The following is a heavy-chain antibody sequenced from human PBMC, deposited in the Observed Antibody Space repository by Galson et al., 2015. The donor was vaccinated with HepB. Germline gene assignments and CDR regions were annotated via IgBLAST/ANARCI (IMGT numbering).Heavy chain of an antibody. J-gene: IGHJ4*02. CDR2: ISSSSSTI. CDR1: GFTFSRYS. CDR3: ARLCSSTSCYHFDY. V-gene: IGHV3-48*02. Sequence: SLRLSCAASGFTFSRYSMNWVRQAPGKGLEWVSYISSSSSTIYYADSVKGRFTISRDNAKNSLYLQMNSLRDEDTAVYYCARLCSSTSCYHFDYWGQGTLVTVSS. D-gene: IGHD2-2*01.